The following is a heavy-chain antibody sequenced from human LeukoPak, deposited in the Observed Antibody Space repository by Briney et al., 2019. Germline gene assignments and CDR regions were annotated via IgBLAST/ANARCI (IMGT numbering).Heavy chain of an antibody. D-gene: IGHD5-24*01. CDR3: AREYGESRWLQLGFDY. CDR2: IWYDGSNK. CDR1: GFTFSSYG. Sequence: GGSLRLTCAASGFTFSSYGMHWVRQAPGKGLEWVAVIWYDGSNKYYADSVKGRFTISRDNSKNTLYLQMNSLRAEDTAVYYCAREYGESRWLQLGFDYWGQGTLVTVSS. J-gene: IGHJ4*02. V-gene: IGHV3-33*01.